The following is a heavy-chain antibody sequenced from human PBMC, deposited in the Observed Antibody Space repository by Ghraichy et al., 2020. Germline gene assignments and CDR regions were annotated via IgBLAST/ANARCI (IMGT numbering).Heavy chain of an antibody. CDR2: ISSSGSTI. Sequence: GGSLRLSCAASGFTFSDYYMSWIRQAPGKGLEWVSYISSSGSTIYYADSVKGRFTISRDNAKNSLYLQMNSLRAEDTAVYYCARDPYSSGWSDDAFDIWGQGTMVTVSS. CDR1: GFTFSDYY. V-gene: IGHV3-11*01. J-gene: IGHJ3*02. CDR3: ARDPYSSGWSDDAFDI. D-gene: IGHD6-19*01.